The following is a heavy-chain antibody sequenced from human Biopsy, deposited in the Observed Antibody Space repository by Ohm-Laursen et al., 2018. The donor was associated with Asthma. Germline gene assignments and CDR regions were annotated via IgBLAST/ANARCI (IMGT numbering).Heavy chain of an antibody. D-gene: IGHD5-18*01. V-gene: IGHV3-48*02. CDR3: ARFKRGYSYGYAGVFDY. CDR2: ISSSSSTI. J-gene: IGHJ4*02. CDR1: GFTFGDYC. Sequence: SLRLSCAASGFTFGDYCMSRVRQAPGEGLEWVSYISSSSSTIYYADSVKGRFTISRDNAKNSLYLQMNSLRDEDTAVYYCARFKRGYSYGYAGVFDYWGQGTLVTVSS.